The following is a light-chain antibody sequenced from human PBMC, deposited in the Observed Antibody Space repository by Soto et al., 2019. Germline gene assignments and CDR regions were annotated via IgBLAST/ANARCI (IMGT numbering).Light chain of an antibody. J-gene: IGLJ7*01. CDR3: AAWDDSLNAV. CDR1: SSNIGSNN. V-gene: IGLV1-44*01. CDR2: SHN. Sequence: QSVLTQPPSASGTPGQRVTISCSGSSSNIGSNNVNWYQQLPGTAPKLLIYSHNQRPSGVPDRFSGSKSGTSDSLAISGLQSEDEADYYCAAWDDSLNAVVGGGTQLTVL.